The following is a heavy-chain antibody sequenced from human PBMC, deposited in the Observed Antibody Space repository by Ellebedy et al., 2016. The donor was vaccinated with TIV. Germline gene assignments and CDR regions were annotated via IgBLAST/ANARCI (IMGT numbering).Heavy chain of an antibody. CDR2: IYPGDSYT. D-gene: IGHD3-16*02. CDR1: GYSFTSYW. Sequence: GESLKISCKGSGYSFTSYWIGWVRQMPGKGLEWMGIIYPGDSYTNYSPSFQGHVTISADKSISTAYLQWSSLKASDTAMYYCARRRTGLSPSFDYWGQGTLVTVSS. V-gene: IGHV5-51*01. J-gene: IGHJ4*02. CDR3: ARRRTGLSPSFDY.